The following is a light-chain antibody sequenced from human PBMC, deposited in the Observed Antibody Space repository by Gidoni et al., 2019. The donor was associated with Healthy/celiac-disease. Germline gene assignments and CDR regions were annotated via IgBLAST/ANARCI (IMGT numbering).Light chain of an antibody. Sequence: QLVLTQSPSASASLGASVKRTCTLSSGHSSYAIAWPQQQPEKVPRYLMKLNSDGSHSKGDGIPDRFSGSSSGAERYLTISSLQSEDEADYYCQTWGTGIRVFGGGTKLTVL. J-gene: IGLJ2*01. CDR2: LNSDGSH. CDR3: QTWGTGIRV. V-gene: IGLV4-69*01. CDR1: SGHSSYA.